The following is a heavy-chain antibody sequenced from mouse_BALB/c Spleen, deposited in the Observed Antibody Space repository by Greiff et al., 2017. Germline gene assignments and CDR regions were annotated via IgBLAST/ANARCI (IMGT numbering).Heavy chain of an antibody. V-gene: IGHV7-1*02. CDR2: SRNKANDYTT. CDR3: ARGHYDHAWFAY. J-gene: IGHJ3*01. CDR1: GFTFSDFY. Sequence: EVKLMESGGGLVQPGGSLRLSCATSGFTFSDFYMEWVRQPPGKRLEWIAASRNKANDYTTEYSASVKGRFIVSRDTSQSILYLQMNALRAEDTAIYYCARGHYDHAWFAYWGQGTLVTVSA. D-gene: IGHD2-4*01.